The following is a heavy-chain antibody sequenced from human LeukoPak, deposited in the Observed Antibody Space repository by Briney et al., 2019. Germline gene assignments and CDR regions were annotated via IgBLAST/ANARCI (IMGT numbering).Heavy chain of an antibody. CDR1: GFTFSSYW. J-gene: IGHJ3*02. V-gene: IGHV3-7*03. D-gene: IGHD3-10*01. Sequence: RGSLRLSCAASGFTFSSYWMSWVRQAPGKGLEWVANIKQDGSEKYYVDSVKGRFTISRDNAKNSLYLQMNSLRAEDTAVYYCAKEGRVWFGEPHDAFDIWGQGTMVTVSS. CDR3: AKEGRVWFGEPHDAFDI. CDR2: IKQDGSEK.